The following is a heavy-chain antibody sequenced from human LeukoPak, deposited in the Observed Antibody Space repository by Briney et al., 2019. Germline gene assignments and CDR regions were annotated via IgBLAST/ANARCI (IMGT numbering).Heavy chain of an antibody. Sequence: GGSLRLSCAASGFTFSTYGMHWVRQAPGKGLEWVAFIRYDGSNKFYADSVKGRFTISRDNSKNTLYLQMNSLRPEDTGVYYCAKVPHSWGLFDSWGQGTLVTVSS. V-gene: IGHV3-30*02. CDR3: AKVPHSWGLFDS. CDR1: GFTFSTYG. CDR2: IRYDGSNK. D-gene: IGHD3-16*01. J-gene: IGHJ4*02.